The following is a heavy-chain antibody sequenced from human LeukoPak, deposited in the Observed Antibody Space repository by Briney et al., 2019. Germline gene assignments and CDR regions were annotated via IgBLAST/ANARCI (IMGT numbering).Heavy chain of an antibody. Sequence: SETLSLTCTVSGYSISSGYYWGWIRPPPGKGLEWIGSIYHSGSTYYNPSLKSRVTISVDTSKNQFSLKLSSVTAADTAVYYCARHGSGWYGEAFDYWGQGTLVTVSS. D-gene: IGHD6-19*01. V-gene: IGHV4-38-2*02. J-gene: IGHJ4*02. CDR2: IYHSGST. CDR3: ARHGSGWYGEAFDY. CDR1: GYSISSGYY.